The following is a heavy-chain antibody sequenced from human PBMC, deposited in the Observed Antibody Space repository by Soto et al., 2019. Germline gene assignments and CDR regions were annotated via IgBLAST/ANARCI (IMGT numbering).Heavy chain of an antibody. CDR3: ARGAWFLRGYGMDV. CDR1: GDSISTDY. Sequence: QVQLQESGPGLVKASETLSLTCTVSGDSISTDYWSWIRQPPGKRLEYIGFIYNGGSPNYSPSLESRVTISPDTSKNQVSLTLSSVTAADTAVYYCARGAWFLRGYGMDVWGGGTTVTVSA. J-gene: IGHJ6*04. D-gene: IGHD3-10*01. V-gene: IGHV4-59*01. CDR2: IYNGGSP.